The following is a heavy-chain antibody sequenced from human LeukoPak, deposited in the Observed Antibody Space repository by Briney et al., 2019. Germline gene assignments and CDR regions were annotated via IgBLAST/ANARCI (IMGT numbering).Heavy chain of an antibody. J-gene: IGHJ4*02. CDR3: ARDRGSYYVWYYFDY. CDR1: GFTFSSYA. Sequence: PGRSLRLSCAASGFTFSSYAMHWVRQAPGKGLEWVAVISYGGSNKYYADSVKGRFTISRDNSKNTLYLQMNSLRAEDTAVYYCARDRGSYYVWYYFDYWGQGTLVTVSS. D-gene: IGHD1-26*01. CDR2: ISYGGSNK. V-gene: IGHV3-30-3*01.